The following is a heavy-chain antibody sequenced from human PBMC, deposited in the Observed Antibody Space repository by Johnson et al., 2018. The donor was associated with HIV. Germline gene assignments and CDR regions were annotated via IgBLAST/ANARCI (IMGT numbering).Heavy chain of an antibody. CDR3: ASSGSESYYWDLGTNALII. Sequence: QVHLVEYGGGVVQPGGSLRLSCAASGFTFSNYGMHWVRQSPGKGLEWVAFIRYDGSNKYYADSVKGRSTISRDNAKTTLYLQMNSLRAEDTAVYCCASSGSESYYWDLGTNALIIWGQGTMVTVSS. CDR1: GFTFSNYG. CDR2: IRYDGSNK. V-gene: IGHV3-30*02. J-gene: IGHJ3*02. D-gene: IGHD1-26*01.